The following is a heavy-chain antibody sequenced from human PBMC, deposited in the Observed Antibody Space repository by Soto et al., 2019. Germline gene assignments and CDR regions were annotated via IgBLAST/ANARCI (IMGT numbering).Heavy chain of an antibody. CDR2: IYYSGST. J-gene: IGHJ4*02. CDR1: GGSISSGGYY. V-gene: IGHV4-31*03. Sequence: SETLSLTCTVSGGSISSGGYYWSWIRQHPGKGLEWIGYIYYSGSTYYNPSLKSRVTISVDTSKNQFSLKLSSVTAADTAVYYCARVRPRGSYYLDYWGQGTLGTVSS. CDR3: ARVRPRGSYYLDY. D-gene: IGHD1-26*01.